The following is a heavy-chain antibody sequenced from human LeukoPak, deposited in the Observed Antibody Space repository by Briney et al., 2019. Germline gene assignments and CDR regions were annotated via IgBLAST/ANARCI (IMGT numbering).Heavy chain of an antibody. CDR1: GYTFTSYG. CDR3: AMRAYCSSTSCPAKKGYYYYYMDV. V-gene: IGHV1-18*01. D-gene: IGHD2-2*01. J-gene: IGHJ6*03. Sequence: ASVKVSCKASGYTFTSYGISWVRQAPGQGLEWMGWISAYNGNTNYAQKFQGRVTITADESTSTAYMELSSLRSEDTAVYYCAMRAYCSSTSCPAKKGYYYYYMDVWGKGTTVTVSS. CDR2: ISAYNGNT.